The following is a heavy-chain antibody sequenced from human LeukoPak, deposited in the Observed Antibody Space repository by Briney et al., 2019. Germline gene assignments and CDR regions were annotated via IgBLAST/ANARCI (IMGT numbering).Heavy chain of an antibody. CDR2: INHSGST. V-gene: IGHV4-34*01. D-gene: IGHD6-19*01. Sequence: SETLSLTCAVYGGSFSGYYWSWIRQPPGKGLEWIGEINHSGSTNYNPSLKSRVTISVDTSKNQFSLKLSSVTAADTAVYYCARGRGAPSSGIAVAGYFDYWGQGTLVTVSS. CDR1: GGSFSGYY. CDR3: ARGRGAPSSGIAVAGYFDY. J-gene: IGHJ4*02.